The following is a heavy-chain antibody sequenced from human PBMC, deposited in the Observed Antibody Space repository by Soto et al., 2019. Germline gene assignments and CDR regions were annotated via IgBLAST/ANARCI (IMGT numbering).Heavy chain of an antibody. Sequence: GGSLRLSCAASGFTFSSYSMNWVRQAPGKGLEWVSYISSSSSTIYYADSVKGRFTISRDNSKNTLYLQMNSLRAEDTAVYYCARHGYNYGGGYFDYWGQGTLVTVSS. CDR1: GFTFSSYS. D-gene: IGHD5-18*01. V-gene: IGHV3-48*01. CDR2: ISSSSSTI. CDR3: ARHGYNYGGGYFDY. J-gene: IGHJ4*02.